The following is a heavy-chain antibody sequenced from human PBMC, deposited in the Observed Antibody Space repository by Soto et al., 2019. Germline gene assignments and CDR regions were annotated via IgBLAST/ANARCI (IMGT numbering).Heavy chain of an antibody. CDR2: ISSNGGST. Sequence: GGSLRLSCSASGFTFSSYAMHWVRQAPGKGLEYVSAISSNGGSTYYADSVKGRFTISRDNSKNTLYLQMSSLRAEDTAVYYCVKDGTSRLLVHSIGGDAFDIWGQGTMVTVSS. CDR3: VKDGTSRLLVHSIGGDAFDI. V-gene: IGHV3-64D*08. D-gene: IGHD3-16*01. J-gene: IGHJ3*02. CDR1: GFTFSSYA.